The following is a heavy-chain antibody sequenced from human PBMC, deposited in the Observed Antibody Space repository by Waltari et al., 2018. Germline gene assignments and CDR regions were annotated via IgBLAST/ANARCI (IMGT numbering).Heavy chain of an antibody. J-gene: IGHJ6*02. CDR3: ARDYCDRTNCHGMDV. CDR1: DFSCWSAH. Sequence: QVLLLAAVGAVVQPATSLRLSCAASDFSCWSAHMHWFRQAPGKGLEWVAVISYNERNIYYVDTVKGRFTISRDNSEKMLYLQMNSLRVEDTAVYYCARDYCDRTNCHGMDVWGQGTTVTVSS. CDR2: ISYNERNI. V-gene: IGHV3-30*04. D-gene: IGHD3-22*01.